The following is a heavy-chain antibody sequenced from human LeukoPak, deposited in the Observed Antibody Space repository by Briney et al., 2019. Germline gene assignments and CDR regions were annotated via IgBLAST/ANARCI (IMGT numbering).Heavy chain of an antibody. J-gene: IGHJ4*02. V-gene: IGHV4-34*01. Sequence: PSETLSLTCAVYGGSFSGYYWSWIRQPPGKGLEWIGEINHSGSTYYNPSLKSRVTISVGTSKNQFSLKLSSVTAADTAVYYCARIAYCGGDCYFFDYWGQGTLVTVSS. CDR3: ARIAYCGGDCYFFDY. CDR2: INHSGST. D-gene: IGHD2-21*01. CDR1: GGSFSGYY.